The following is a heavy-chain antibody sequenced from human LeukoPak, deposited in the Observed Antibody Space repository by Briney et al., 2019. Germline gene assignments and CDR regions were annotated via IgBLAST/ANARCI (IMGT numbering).Heavy chain of an antibody. V-gene: IGHV4-59*01. J-gene: IGHJ3*02. CDR1: GGSISDWY. Sequence: PSETLSLTCSVSGGSISDWYWSWIRQPPGKRLEWMGYIKDTGNTAYNPSLESRVAISLDMSKNQFYLTLTSMTAADAAVYYCARGVPDYNVEIWGQGTMVTVSS. CDR2: IKDTGNT. D-gene: IGHD3-10*01. CDR3: ARGVPDYNVEI.